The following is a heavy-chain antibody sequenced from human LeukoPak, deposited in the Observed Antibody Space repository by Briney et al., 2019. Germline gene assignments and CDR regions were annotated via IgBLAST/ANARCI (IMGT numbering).Heavy chain of an antibody. CDR3: ARGGDYGDLRYFDY. J-gene: IGHJ4*02. Sequence: SETLSLTCTVSGGSINNYYWSWIRQPPGKGLEWIGYIYHRGSTNYNPSLKSRVTFSVDTSKNQFTLKLNSVTAADTAVYYCARGGDYGDLRYFDYWGQGTLVTVSS. CDR1: GGSINNYY. D-gene: IGHD4-17*01. V-gene: IGHV4-59*01. CDR2: IYHRGST.